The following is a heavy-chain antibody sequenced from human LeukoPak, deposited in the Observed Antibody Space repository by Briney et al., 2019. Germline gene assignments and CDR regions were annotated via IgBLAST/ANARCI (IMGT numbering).Heavy chain of an antibody. J-gene: IGHJ6*03. CDR3: ARGVYYDILTLYMDV. CDR1: GFTFSSYS. D-gene: IGHD3-9*01. CDR2: ISSSSSYI. Sequence: GGSLRLSCAASGFTFSSYSMNWVRQAPGKGLEWVSSISSSSSYIYYADSVKGRFTISRDNAKNSLYLQMNSLRAEDTAVYYCARGVYYDILTLYMDVWGKGTTVTISS. V-gene: IGHV3-21*01.